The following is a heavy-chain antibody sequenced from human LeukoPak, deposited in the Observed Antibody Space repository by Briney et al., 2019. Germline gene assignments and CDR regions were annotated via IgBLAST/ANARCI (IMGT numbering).Heavy chain of an antibody. CDR2: IRSKVYSYAT. D-gene: IGHD5-18*01. Sequence: GGSLRLSCAASGFTFSGSVMHWVRQAPGKGLEWVGRIRSKVYSYATAYAASVKGRFTISRDDSKNTAYLQMNSLKTEDTAVYYCTRLFGYSSGANFDYWGQGTLVTVSS. CDR3: TRLFGYSSGANFDY. V-gene: IGHV3-73*01. CDR1: GFTFSGSV. J-gene: IGHJ4*02.